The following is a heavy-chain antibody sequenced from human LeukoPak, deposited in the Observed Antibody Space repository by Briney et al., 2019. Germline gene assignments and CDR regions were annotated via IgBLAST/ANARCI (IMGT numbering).Heavy chain of an antibody. V-gene: IGHV3-7*05. CDR1: GFTFSTYW. Sequence: GGSLRLSCAASGFTFSTYWMSWVRQAPGKGLEWVANIKQAGSEKYYVDSVKGRFTISRDNAKNSLYLQMNSLRAEDTAIYYCARGSEQRYYDILTGYYSVRTFDYWGQGTLVTVSS. J-gene: IGHJ4*02. D-gene: IGHD3-9*01. CDR3: ARGSEQRYYDILTGYYSVRTFDY. CDR2: IKQAGSEK.